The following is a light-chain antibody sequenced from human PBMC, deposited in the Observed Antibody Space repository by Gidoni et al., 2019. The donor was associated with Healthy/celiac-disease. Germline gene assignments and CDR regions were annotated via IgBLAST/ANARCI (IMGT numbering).Light chain of an antibody. V-gene: IGKV3-15*01. Sequence: IFMTQSPATLSVSPGERATLSCRASQSVSSNLAWYQQKPGQAPRLLIYGASTRATGIPARFSGSGSGTEFTLTISSLQSEDFAVYYCQQYNNWPWTFGQGTKVEIK. CDR1: QSVSSN. CDR2: GAS. J-gene: IGKJ1*01. CDR3: QQYNNWPWT.